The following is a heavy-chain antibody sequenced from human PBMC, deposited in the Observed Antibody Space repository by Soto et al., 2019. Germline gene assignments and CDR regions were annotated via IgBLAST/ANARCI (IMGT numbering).Heavy chain of an antibody. CDR2: IYNSGTT. CDR3: ARDPAP. CDR1: GGSITRGGYY. V-gene: IGHV4-31*03. Sequence: SETLSLTCTVSGGSITRGGYYWSWIRQHPGKGLEWIGYIYNSGTTYYNPSLKSRVTISVDTSKNQFSLKLTSVTAADTAVYYCARDPAPWGQGTLVTVPQ. J-gene: IGHJ5*02.